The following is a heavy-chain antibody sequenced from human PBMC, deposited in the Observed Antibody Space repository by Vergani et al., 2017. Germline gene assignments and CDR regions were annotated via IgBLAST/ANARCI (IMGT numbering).Heavy chain of an antibody. Sequence: QVQLQESGPGLVKPSETLSLTCTVSGGSISSYYWSWIRQPPGKGLEWIWYIYYSGSTNYTPSLTSRVTISVDTSKTQFSLKLSSVTAADPAVYYCARVIGLLLAPEWYSDLWGRGTLVTVSS. V-gene: IGHV4-59*01. J-gene: IGHJ2*01. CDR3: ARVIGLLLAPEWYSDL. CDR1: GGSISSYY. D-gene: IGHD1-14*01. CDR2: IYYSGST.